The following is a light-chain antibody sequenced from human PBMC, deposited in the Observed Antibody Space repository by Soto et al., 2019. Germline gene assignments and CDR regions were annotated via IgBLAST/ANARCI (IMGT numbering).Light chain of an antibody. CDR1: QSVSSIS. Sequence: EIVLTQFPDTLSLSPGERATLSCRASQSVSSISLAWYQQKRGQAPRLLIHGASSRATGIPDRFSGSGSGTDFTLTISRLEPEDFAVYYCQQYGSSPRTFGQGTKVEVK. CDR3: QQYGSSPRT. V-gene: IGKV3-20*01. J-gene: IGKJ1*01. CDR2: GAS.